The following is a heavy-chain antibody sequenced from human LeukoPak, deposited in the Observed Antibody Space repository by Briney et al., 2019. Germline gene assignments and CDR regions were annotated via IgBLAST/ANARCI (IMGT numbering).Heavy chain of an antibody. Sequence: SETLSLTCTVSGGSITSSAYYWGWIRQPPGKGLEWIGSIYYSGSTYYNPSLKSRVTMSVDTSKNQFSLKLSSVTAADTAVYYCARGVVVAAPGYYYMDVWGKGTTVTVSS. CDR1: GGSITSSAYY. D-gene: IGHD6-6*01. J-gene: IGHJ6*03. CDR2: IYYSGST. CDR3: ARGVVVAAPGYYYMDV. V-gene: IGHV4-39*07.